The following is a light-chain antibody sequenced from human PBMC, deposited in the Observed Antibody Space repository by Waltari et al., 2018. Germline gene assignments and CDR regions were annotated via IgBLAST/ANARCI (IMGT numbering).Light chain of an antibody. CDR3: QQSYSFTRT. Sequence: DIQMTQSPSSLSASVGARVTITCRASQTISRYLKWYQQKPGKAPNLLIYAASSLQSGVPSRFSGSGSGRDFTLIITSLQPEDFATYYCQQSYSFTRTFGQGTKVEIK. J-gene: IGKJ1*01. CDR1: QTISRY. CDR2: AAS. V-gene: IGKV1-39*01.